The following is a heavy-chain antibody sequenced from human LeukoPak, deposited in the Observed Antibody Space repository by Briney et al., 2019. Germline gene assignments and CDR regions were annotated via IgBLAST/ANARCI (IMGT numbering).Heavy chain of an antibody. CDR2: INPNSGGT. J-gene: IGHJ4*02. V-gene: IGHV1-2*02. D-gene: IGHD6-19*01. CDR3: ARLSGRYSSGWYGY. Sequence: ASVEVSCKASGYTFTGYYTHWVRQAPGQGLEWMGWINPNSGGTNYAQKFQGRVTMTRDTSISTAYMELSRLRSDDTAVYYCARLSGRYSSGWYGYWGQGTLVTVSS. CDR1: GYTFTGYY.